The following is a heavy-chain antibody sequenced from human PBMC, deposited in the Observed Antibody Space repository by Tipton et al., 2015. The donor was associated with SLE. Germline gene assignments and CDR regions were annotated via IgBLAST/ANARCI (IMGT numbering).Heavy chain of an antibody. Sequence: SLRLSCVGSGFNFNIYALNWVRQAPGKGLQWVAAISGSGDSTYYADSVRGLFTVSRDKSKNTLYLQMNSLRAEDTAVYYCAAYHYDASGDQYMDVWGKGTTVTASS. J-gene: IGHJ6*03. CDR2: ISGSGDST. V-gene: IGHV3-23*01. D-gene: IGHD3-22*01. CDR1: GFNFNIYA. CDR3: AAYHYDASGDQYMDV.